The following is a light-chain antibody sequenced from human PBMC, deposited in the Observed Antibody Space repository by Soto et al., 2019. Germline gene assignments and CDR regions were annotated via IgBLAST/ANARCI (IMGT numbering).Light chain of an antibody. CDR3: QQFGHSLWT. CDR1: QRVSSRF. J-gene: IGKJ1*01. V-gene: IGKV3-20*01. Sequence: VLTQSPDTLSLSPGERATLSCRASQRVSSRFFAWYQQKPAQAPRLLIYGTSTRAAGIPDRFSGAGSGTDFTLTISRLEPEDFAVYYCQQFGHSLWTFGQGTKVEI. CDR2: GTS.